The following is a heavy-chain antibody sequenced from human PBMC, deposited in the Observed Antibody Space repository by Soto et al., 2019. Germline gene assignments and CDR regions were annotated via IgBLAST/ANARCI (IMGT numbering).Heavy chain of an antibody. CDR3: ARDSYCGGDCYPGGTFDY. CDR2: TYYRSKWYN. Sequence: SQTLSLTCAISGDSVSSNSAAWNWIRQSPSRGLERLGRTYYRSKWYNDYAVSVKSRITINPDTSKNQFSLQLNSVTPEDTAVYYCARDSYCGGDCYPGGTFDYWGQGTLVTVSS. J-gene: IGHJ4*02. CDR1: GDSVSSNSAA. D-gene: IGHD2-21*02. V-gene: IGHV6-1*01.